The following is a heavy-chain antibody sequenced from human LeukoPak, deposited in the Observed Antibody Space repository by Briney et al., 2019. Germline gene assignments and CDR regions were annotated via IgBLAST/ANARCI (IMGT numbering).Heavy chain of an antibody. D-gene: IGHD3-3*01. Sequence: SETLSLTCTVSGGSITSSTYYGGWIRQPPGKGLEWIGSIYYTGSTYYNPSLKSRVTISLDTSKNQFSLKLSSVTAADTAVYYCARGVTIFGVVRYPGYWGQGTLVTVSS. J-gene: IGHJ4*02. CDR2: IYYTGST. CDR3: ARGVTIFGVVRYPGY. V-gene: IGHV4-39*07. CDR1: GGSITSSTYY.